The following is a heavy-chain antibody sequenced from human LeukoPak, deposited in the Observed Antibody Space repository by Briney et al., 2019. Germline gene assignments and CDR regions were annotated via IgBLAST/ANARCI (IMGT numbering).Heavy chain of an antibody. CDR3: VRGPYGSGSYR. CDR2: IWYDGSNK. J-gene: IGHJ4*02. V-gene: IGHV3-33*01. CDR1: GFTFSSYG. Sequence: GRSLRLSCAASGFTFSSYGMHWVRQAPGKGLEWVAAIWYDGSNKYYADSVQGRFTISRDNSKNTLYLQMNSLRVEDTAVYYRVRGPYGSGSYRWGQGTLVTVSA. D-gene: IGHD3-10*01.